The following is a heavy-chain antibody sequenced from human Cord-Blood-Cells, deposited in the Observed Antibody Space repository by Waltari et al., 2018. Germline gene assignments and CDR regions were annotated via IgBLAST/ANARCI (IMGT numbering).Heavy chain of an antibody. Sequence: VESGGGLVQPGGSLRHSCAASGFTFSSYWMSWVRQAPGKGLEWVANIKQDGSEKYYVYSVKGRFTISRDNAKNSLYLQMNSLRAEDTAVYYCARVGSGYDYDYWGQGTLVTVSS. CDR2: IKQDGSEK. CDR3: ARVGSGYDYDY. V-gene: IGHV3-7*01. J-gene: IGHJ4*02. CDR1: GFTFSSYW. D-gene: IGHD5-12*01.